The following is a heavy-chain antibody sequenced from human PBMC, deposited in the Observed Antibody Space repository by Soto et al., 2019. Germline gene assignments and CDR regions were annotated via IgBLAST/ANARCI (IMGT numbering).Heavy chain of an antibody. J-gene: IGHJ6*02. Sequence: GASVKVSCKASGYTFTSYGICWVRQAPGHGLEWMGWISAYNGNTNYAQKLQVRVTMTTDTSTSTAYMELRSLRSDDTSVYYCARDGYCSSTSCYKLDDYYYYGMDVWGQGTTATVSS. V-gene: IGHV1-18*01. CDR3: ARDGYCSSTSCYKLDDYYYYGMDV. CDR1: GYTFTSYG. D-gene: IGHD2-2*03. CDR2: ISAYNGNT.